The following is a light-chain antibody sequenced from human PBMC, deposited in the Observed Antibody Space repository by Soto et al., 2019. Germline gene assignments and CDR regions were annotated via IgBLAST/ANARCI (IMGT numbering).Light chain of an antibody. J-gene: IGKJ1*01. CDR3: QQRYSTPPWT. Sequence: DIQMTQSPSSLSASVGDRVTITCRASHSSSSASNWYQRKPGKAPTLLIYAASSLQSGLPSRFSGSGYGTDFTLTIRRLQPEAFATSSCQQRYSTPPWTFRQGTQGDIK. V-gene: IGKV1-39*01. CDR2: AAS. CDR1: HSSSSA.